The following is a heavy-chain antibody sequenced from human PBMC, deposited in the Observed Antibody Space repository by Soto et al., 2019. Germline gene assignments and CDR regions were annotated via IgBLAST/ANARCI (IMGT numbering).Heavy chain of an antibody. V-gene: IGHV1-8*01. D-gene: IGHD3-22*01. Sequence: ASVKVSCKASGYTFTSYEINWVRKATGQGLEWMGWMNPNSGNTGYAQKFQGRVTMTRSTSISTAYMELSSLRSEDTAVYYCARGGYYYDSSAYYRPFDYWGQGTLVTVSS. CDR2: MNPNSGNT. CDR1: GYTFTSYE. J-gene: IGHJ4*02. CDR3: ARGGYYYDSSAYYRPFDY.